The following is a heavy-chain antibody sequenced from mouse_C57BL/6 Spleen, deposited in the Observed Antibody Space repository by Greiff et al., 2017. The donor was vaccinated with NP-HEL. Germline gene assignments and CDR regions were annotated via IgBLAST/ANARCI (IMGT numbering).Heavy chain of an antibody. CDR3: ARDYYGYDWVDY. CDR2: IDPEDGET. D-gene: IGHD2-2*01. Sequence: EVQLQQSGAELVKPGASVKLSCTASGFNIKDYYMHWVKQRTEQGLEWIGRIDPEDGETKYAPKCQGKATITADTSSNTAYLQLSSLTSEDTAVYYCARDYYGYDWVDYWGQGTTLTVSS. CDR1: GFNIKDYY. V-gene: IGHV14-2*01. J-gene: IGHJ2*01.